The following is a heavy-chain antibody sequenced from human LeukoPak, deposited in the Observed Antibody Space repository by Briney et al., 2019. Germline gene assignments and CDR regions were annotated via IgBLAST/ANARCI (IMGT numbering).Heavy chain of an antibody. J-gene: IGHJ4*02. V-gene: IGHV3-30*02. CDR3: ATYYVWGSYGTYFDY. D-gene: IGHD3-16*01. CDR1: GFTFSSYG. CDR2: IRYDGSNK. Sequence: GGSLRLSCAASGFTFSSYGMHWVRQAPGKGLEWVAFIRYDGSNKYYADSVKGRFTISRDNSKNTLYLQMNSLRAEDTAVYYCATYYVWGSYGTYFDYWGQGTLVTVSS.